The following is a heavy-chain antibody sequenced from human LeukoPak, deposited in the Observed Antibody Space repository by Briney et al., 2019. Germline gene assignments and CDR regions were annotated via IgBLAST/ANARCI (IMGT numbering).Heavy chain of an antibody. V-gene: IGHV4-39*01. J-gene: IGHJ6*02. CDR1: GGSINSSSYY. CDR2: IYYSGST. D-gene: IGHD2-2*01. CDR3: ALHCSSTSCYGMDV. Sequence: SETLSLTCTVSGGSINSSSYYWGWIRQPPGKGLEWIGSIYYSGSTYYNPSLKSRVTISVDTSKNQFSLKLSSVTAADTAVYYCALHCSSTSCYGMDVWGQGTTVTVSS.